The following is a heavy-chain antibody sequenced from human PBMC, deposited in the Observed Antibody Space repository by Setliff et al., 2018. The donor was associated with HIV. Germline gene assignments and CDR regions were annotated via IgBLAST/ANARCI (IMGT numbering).Heavy chain of an antibody. V-gene: IGHV7-4-1*02. CDR1: GYNFTNYG. J-gene: IGHJ5*02. CDR3: ARVRTAYNFWVGDVFDP. D-gene: IGHD1-1*01. CDR2: INTNTGYP. Sequence: ASVKVSCKASGYNFTNYGINWVRQDPGQGLEWMGWINTNTGYPTYAQAFRGRFVFSLDTSVSTAYLEISSLEAEDTAVYFCARVRTAYNFWVGDVFDPWGQGTLVTVSS.